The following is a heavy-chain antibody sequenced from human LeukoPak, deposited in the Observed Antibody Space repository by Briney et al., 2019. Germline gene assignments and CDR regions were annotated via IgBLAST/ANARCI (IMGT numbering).Heavy chain of an antibody. CDR2: ISSSGSTI. Sequence: GGSLRLSCAASGFTFSSYEMNWVRQASGKELEWVSYISSSGSTIYYADSVKGRFTISRDNAKNSLYLQMNSLRAEDTAVYYCAELGITMIGGVWGKGTTVTISS. V-gene: IGHV3-48*03. CDR1: GFTFSSYE. J-gene: IGHJ6*04. D-gene: IGHD3-10*02. CDR3: AELGITMIGGV.